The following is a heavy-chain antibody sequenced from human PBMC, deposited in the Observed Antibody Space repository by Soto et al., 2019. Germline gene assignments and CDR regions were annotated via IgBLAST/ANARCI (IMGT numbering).Heavy chain of an antibody. CDR3: ARCSGGSCYIDY. V-gene: IGHV4-61*01. CDR2: IYSSGST. CDR1: GGSVSSGSYN. Sequence: PSETLSLTCTVSGGSVSSGSYNWCWIRQPPGKGLEWIGYIYSSGSTSYNPSLESRVTISVDTSKNQFSLKLSSATAADTAVYYCARCSGGSCYIDYWGPGTLVTVSS. J-gene: IGHJ4*02. D-gene: IGHD2-15*01.